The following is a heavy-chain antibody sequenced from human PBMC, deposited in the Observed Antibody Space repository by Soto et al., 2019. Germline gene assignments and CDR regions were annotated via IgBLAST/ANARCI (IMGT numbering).Heavy chain of an antibody. V-gene: IGHV3-74*01. Sequence: EVQLVESGGGLVQPGGSLRLSCAASGFTFSSYWMHWVRQAPGKGLVWVSRINSDGSSTSYADSVKGRFTISSDNAKNTLYLQVTSLGAEDTAVYYCARMSSGSWYSFDPWGQGTLVTVSS. CDR3: ARMSSGSWYSFDP. CDR2: INSDGSST. CDR1: GFTFSSYW. J-gene: IGHJ5*02. D-gene: IGHD6-13*01.